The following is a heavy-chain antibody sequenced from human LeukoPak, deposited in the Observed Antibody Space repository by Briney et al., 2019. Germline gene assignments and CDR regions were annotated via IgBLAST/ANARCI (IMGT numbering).Heavy chain of an antibody. V-gene: IGHV1-2*02. CDR2: INPDSGGT. CDR3: AREPIVLVPASIFDCFDH. Sequence: ASVKVSCKASGYTFTGYYIHWVRQAPGQGPEWMGWINPDSGGTNYAQKFQGRVTISRDTSISTAYMEVSRLRSDDTAVYYCAREPIVLVPASIFDCFDHWGQGTLVTVSS. CDR1: GYTFTGYY. J-gene: IGHJ5*02. D-gene: IGHD2-2*02.